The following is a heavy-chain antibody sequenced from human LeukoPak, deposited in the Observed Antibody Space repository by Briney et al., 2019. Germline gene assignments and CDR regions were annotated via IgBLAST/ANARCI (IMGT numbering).Heavy chain of an antibody. V-gene: IGHV3-74*01. CDR1: GFTFSSYW. CDR3: AGVRGSGLPFDY. J-gene: IGHJ4*02. CDR2: INSDGSNT. Sequence: GGPLRLSCAASGFTFSSYWMHWAPQAPGRGLVGVSRINSDGSNTIHADSVKGRFTTSRDNAKNTLYLQMNSLRVEDTAVYYCAGVRGSGLPFDYWGQGTLVTVSS. D-gene: IGHD6-19*01.